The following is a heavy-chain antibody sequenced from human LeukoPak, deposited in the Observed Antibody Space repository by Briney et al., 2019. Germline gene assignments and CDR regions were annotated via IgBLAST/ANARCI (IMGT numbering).Heavy chain of an antibody. CDR2: ISAYNGNT. Sequence: ASVNVSCKASGYTFTSYGISWVRQAPGQGLEGMGWISAYNGNTNYAQKLQGRVTMTTDTSTSTAYMELRSLRSDDTAVYYCARMPWDYYYYYMDVWGKGTTVTVSS. CDR3: ARMPWDYYYYYMDV. V-gene: IGHV1-18*01. J-gene: IGHJ6*03. CDR1: GYTFTSYG. D-gene: IGHD2-2*01.